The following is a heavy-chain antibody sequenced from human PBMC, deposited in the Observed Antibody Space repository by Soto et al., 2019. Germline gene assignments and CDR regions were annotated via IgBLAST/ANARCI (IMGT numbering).Heavy chain of an antibody. V-gene: IGHV3-23*01. J-gene: IGHJ4*02. D-gene: IGHD1-1*01. CDR3: AKDPSWMTSDY. Sequence: GGSLRLSCAASGFTFSSYALSCVRQAPGKGLEWVSAISGSGGSTYYADSVKGRFTISRDNSKNTLYLQMNSLRAEDTAVYYCAKDPSWMTSDYWGQGTLVTVSS. CDR1: GFTFSSYA. CDR2: ISGSGGST.